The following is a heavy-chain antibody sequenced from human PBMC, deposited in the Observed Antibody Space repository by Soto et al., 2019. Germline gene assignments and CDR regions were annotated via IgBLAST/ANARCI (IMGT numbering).Heavy chain of an antibody. CDR1: GFTFSSYW. CDR2: IKQDGSEK. Sequence: GGSLRLSCAASGFTFSSYWMSWVRQAPGKGLEWVANIKQDGSEKYYVDSVKGRFTISRDNAKNSLYLQMNSLRAEDTAVYYWARREDRSAERYCSGGSCYSRYYYYYYGMDVWGQGTTVTVSS. J-gene: IGHJ6*02. V-gene: IGHV3-7*01. CDR3: ARREDRSAERYCSGGSCYSRYYYYYYGMDV. D-gene: IGHD2-15*01.